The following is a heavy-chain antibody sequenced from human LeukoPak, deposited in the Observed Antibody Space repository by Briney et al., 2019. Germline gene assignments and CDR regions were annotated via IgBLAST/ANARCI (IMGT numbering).Heavy chain of an antibody. CDR3: ARDRLHYGEYEKTLDY. D-gene: IGHD4-17*01. J-gene: IGHJ4*02. CDR2: ISSSGSTI. CDR1: GFTFSNAW. V-gene: IGHV3-11*01. Sequence: GGSLRLSCAASGFTFSNAWMSWIRQAPGKGLEWVSYISSSGSTIYYADSVKGRSTISRDNAKNSLYLQMNSLRAEDTAVYYCARDRLHYGEYEKTLDYWGQGTLVTVSS.